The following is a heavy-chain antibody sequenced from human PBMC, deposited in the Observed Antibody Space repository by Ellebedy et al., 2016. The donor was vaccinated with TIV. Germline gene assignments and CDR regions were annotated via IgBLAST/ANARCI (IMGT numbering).Heavy chain of an antibody. D-gene: IGHD3-10*01. CDR1: GGSISSYY. J-gene: IGHJ6*02. Sequence: MPGGSLRLSCTVSGGSISSYYWSWIRQPPGKGLEWIGYLYYSGSTNYNPSLKSRVTISVDTSKNQFSLKLSSVTAADTAVYYCASSLYYGSGSPYYYGMDVWGQGTTVTVSS. CDR3: ASSLYYGSGSPYYYGMDV. V-gene: IGHV4-59*01. CDR2: LYYSGST.